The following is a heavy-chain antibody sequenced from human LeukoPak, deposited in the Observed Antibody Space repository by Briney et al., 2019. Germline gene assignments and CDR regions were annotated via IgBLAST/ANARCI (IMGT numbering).Heavy chain of an antibody. D-gene: IGHD2-2*01. CDR1: GYTLTELS. CDR2: FDPEDGET. V-gene: IGHV1-24*01. J-gene: IGHJ6*02. Sequence: ASVRVSCKVSGYTLTELSMHWVRQAPGKGLEWMGGFDPEDGETIYAQKFQGRVTMTEDTSTDTAYMELSSLRSEDTAVYYCAGSSTSTYYYYGMDVWGQGTTVTVSS. CDR3: AGSSTSTYYYYGMDV.